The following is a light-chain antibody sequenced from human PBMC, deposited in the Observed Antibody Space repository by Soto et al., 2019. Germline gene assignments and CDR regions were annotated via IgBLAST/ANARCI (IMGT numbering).Light chain of an antibody. Sequence: IVMTQSPATVSGSPGERVTLSCRASQSVSGNVAWYHQKPGQPPRLLVYGASTTATDIPARFFGSGSETDFTLTINRLQSEDFGTYYCQQFNSWPRTFGQGTKVEIK. CDR3: QQFNSWPRT. CDR1: QSVSGN. J-gene: IGKJ1*01. CDR2: GAS. V-gene: IGKV3-15*01.